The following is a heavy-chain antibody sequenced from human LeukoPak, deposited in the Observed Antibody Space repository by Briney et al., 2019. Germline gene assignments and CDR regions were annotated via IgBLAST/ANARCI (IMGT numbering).Heavy chain of an antibody. CDR2: IHYSGTT. J-gene: IGHJ3*02. CDR3: ARDNGSESGAFDI. D-gene: IGHD1-26*01. V-gene: IGHV4-59*01. CDR1: SGSISSYY. Sequence: SETLSLTCTLSSGSISSYYWSWIRHPPGKGLECIGYIHYSGTTNYNPSLKSRVTISIDTSKNQFSLKLSSVTAADTAVYYCARDNGSESGAFDIWGQGTMVTVSA.